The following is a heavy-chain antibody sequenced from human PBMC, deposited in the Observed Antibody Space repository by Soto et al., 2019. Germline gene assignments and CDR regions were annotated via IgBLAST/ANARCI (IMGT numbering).Heavy chain of an antibody. CDR2: IYSGGST. D-gene: IGHD6-13*01. V-gene: IGHV3-53*03. J-gene: IGHJ6*02. CDR3: ARAEWGSSYTQYYYALDV. Sequence: GGSLRLSCTASGFTVSNNYISWVRQPPGKGLEWVSLIYSGGSTYYADSVKGRFTLSRDNSKNTVYLQMNSLRAEDTAVYYCARAEWGSSYTQYYYALDVWGQGTTVTVSS. CDR1: GFTVSNNY.